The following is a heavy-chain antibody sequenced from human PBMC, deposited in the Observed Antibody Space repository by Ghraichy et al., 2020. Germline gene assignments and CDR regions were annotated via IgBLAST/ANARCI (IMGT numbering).Heavy chain of an antibody. D-gene: IGHD3-16*01. CDR3: AKGGGFTLVDI. CDR2: ITDSGDRT. Sequence: GGSLRLSCAASGFTFSSYGMTWVRQAPGKGLEWVSTITDSGDRTFYAESVKGRFTISRDNSKNTLYLQMKSLRAEDTAVYYCAKGGGFTLVDIWGQGTMVTVSS. CDR1: GFTFSSYG. J-gene: IGHJ3*02. V-gene: IGHV3-23*01.